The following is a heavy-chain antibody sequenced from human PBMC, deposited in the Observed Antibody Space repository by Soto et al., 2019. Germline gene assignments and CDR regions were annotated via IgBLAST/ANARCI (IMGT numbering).Heavy chain of an antibody. V-gene: IGHV4-39*01. J-gene: IGHJ4*02. Sequence: SETLSLTCSVSGVSISSSSHYWAWIRQAPGQGLEWIGSGYQTGNTYYNPSLRNRFAVAVDTSTNQISLRGKSVTAPDTGVYFCARHALENGFDLWGQGTRSPSPQ. CDR3: ARHALENGFDL. CDR2: GYQTGNT. CDR1: GVSISSSSHY. D-gene: IGHD1-1*01.